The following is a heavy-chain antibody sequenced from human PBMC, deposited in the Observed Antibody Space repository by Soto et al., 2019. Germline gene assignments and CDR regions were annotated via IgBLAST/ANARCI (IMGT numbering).Heavy chain of an antibody. CDR1: GGSISSGGYY. Sequence: QVQLQESGPGLVKPSQTLSLTCTVSGGSISSGGYYWSWIRQHPGKGLEWIGYIYYSGSTYYNPSLKSRVTISVDTSNNQCSLKLSSVTAADTAVYYCAREEGGGYDHRWFDPWGQGTLVTVSS. D-gene: IGHD5-12*01. V-gene: IGHV4-31*03. CDR2: IYYSGST. J-gene: IGHJ5*02. CDR3: AREEGGGYDHRWFDP.